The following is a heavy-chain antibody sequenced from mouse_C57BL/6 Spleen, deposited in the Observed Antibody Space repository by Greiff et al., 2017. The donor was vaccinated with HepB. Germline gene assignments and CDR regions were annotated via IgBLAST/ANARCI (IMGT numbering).Heavy chain of an antibody. D-gene: IGHD1-1*01. CDR3: VRAYYYGSSPAWFAY. CDR2: IDPSDSYT. Sequence: VQLQQPGAELVRPGTSVKLSCKASGYTFTSYWMHWVKQRPGQGLEWIGVIDPSDSYTNYNQKFKGKATLTVDTSSSTAYMQLSSLTSEDSAVYYCVRAYYYGSSPAWFAYWGQGTLVTVSA. CDR1: GYTFTSYW. J-gene: IGHJ3*01. V-gene: IGHV1-59*01.